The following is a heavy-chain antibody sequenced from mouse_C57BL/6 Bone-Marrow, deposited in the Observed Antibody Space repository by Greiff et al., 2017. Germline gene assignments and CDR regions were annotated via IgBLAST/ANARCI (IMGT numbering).Heavy chain of an antibody. J-gene: IGHJ2*01. CDR3: ARQITAFDY. Sequence: DVMLVESGGDLVKPGGSLKLSCAASGFTFSSYGMSWVRQTPDKGLEWVATISSGGSYTYYPDSVKGRFTISRDNAKNTLYLQMSSLKSEDTAMYYCARQITAFDYWGQGTTLTVSS. CDR1: GFTFSSYG. D-gene: IGHD1-1*01. V-gene: IGHV5-6*02. CDR2: ISSGGSYT.